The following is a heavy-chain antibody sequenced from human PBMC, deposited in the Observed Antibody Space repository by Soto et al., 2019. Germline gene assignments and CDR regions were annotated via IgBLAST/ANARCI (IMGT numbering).Heavy chain of an antibody. CDR1: GGSISRADYY. CDR3: ARGQVVTAMFYFQH. Sequence: PSETLSLTCTVSGGSISRADYYWSWIRQPPGKGLEWIGYIYYSGSTYYNPSLKSRVTISLDTSKNQFSLKLSSVTAADTAVYYCARGQVVTAMFYFQHWGQGTLVTVSS. CDR2: IYYSGST. J-gene: IGHJ1*01. V-gene: IGHV4-30-4*01. D-gene: IGHD2-21*02.